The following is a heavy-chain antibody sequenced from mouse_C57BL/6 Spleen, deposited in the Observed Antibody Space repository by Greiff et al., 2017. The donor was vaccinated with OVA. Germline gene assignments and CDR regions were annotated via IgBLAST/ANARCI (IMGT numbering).Heavy chain of an antibody. Sequence: QVQQQQPGAELVRPGSSVKLSCKASGYTFTSYWMHWVKQRPIQGLEWIGNIDPSDSETHYNQKFKDKATLTVDKSSSTAYMQLSSLTSEDSAVYYCARQDYDYVSYYFDYWGQGTTLTVSS. CDR2: IDPSDSET. D-gene: IGHD2-4*01. CDR1: GYTFTSYW. V-gene: IGHV1-52*01. J-gene: IGHJ2*01. CDR3: ARQDYDYVSYYFDY.